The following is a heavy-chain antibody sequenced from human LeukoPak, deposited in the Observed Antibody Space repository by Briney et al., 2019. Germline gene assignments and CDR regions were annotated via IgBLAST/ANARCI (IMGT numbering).Heavy chain of an antibody. CDR3: ARTVYYDSSGYHYYFDY. CDR1: GGSISSGGYY. Sequence: KTSETLSLTCTVSGGSISSGGYYWSWIRQHPGKGLEWIGYIYYSGSTYYNPSLKSRVTISIDTSKNQFPLKLSSVTAADTAVYYCARTVYYDSSGYHYYFDYWGQGTLVTVSS. J-gene: IGHJ4*02. D-gene: IGHD3-22*01. V-gene: IGHV4-31*03. CDR2: IYYSGST.